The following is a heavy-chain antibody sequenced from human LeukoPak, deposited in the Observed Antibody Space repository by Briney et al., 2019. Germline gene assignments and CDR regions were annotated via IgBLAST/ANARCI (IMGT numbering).Heavy chain of an antibody. D-gene: IGHD3-22*01. CDR3: AKDVRSSDSRYDY. J-gene: IGHJ4*02. Sequence: GGSLRLSCAASRFTFSPSGTHWVRQAPGKGLEWVAVIWSDGSKKDYAESVKGRFTISRDNSKNTMYLQMDSLTAEDTAVYYCAKDVRSSDSRYDYWGQGTLVTVSS. V-gene: IGHV3-33*06. CDR1: RFTFSPSG. CDR2: IWSDGSKK.